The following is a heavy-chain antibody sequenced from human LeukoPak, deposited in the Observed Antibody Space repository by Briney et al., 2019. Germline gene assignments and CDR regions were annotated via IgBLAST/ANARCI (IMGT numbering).Heavy chain of an antibody. CDR3: AKPATVTHYYYYYMDV. D-gene: IGHD4-17*01. V-gene: IGHV3-15*01. J-gene: IGHJ6*03. Sequence: PGGSLRLSCAASGFTFNNAWMTWVRQAPGKGLEWVGRIKSKTHGGTTDYAAPVKGRFTISRDDSKNTLYLQMNSLKTEDTAVYYCAKPATVTHYYYYYMDVWGKGTTVTISS. CDR2: IKSKTHGGTT. CDR1: GFTFNNAW.